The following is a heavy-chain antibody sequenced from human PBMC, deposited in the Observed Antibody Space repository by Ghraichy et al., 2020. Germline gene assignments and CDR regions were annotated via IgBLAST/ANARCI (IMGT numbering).Heavy chain of an antibody. V-gene: IGHV3-48*02. D-gene: IGHD4-23*01. J-gene: IGHJ6*02. CDR3: ARGSTVVRFYYYAGMDV. CDR1: GFTFSDYS. Sequence: VGSLRLSCVGSGFTFSDYSMNWVRQSPGKGLEWVSYITSSSRFKSYADSVKGRFTISRNNPQNSLYLEMSSLRDEDTAVYYCARGSTVVRFYYYAGMDVWGQGTTVTVSS. CDR2: ITSSSRFK.